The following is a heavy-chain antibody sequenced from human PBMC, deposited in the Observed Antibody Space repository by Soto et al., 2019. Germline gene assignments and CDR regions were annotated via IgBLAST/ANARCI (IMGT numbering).Heavy chain of an antibody. Sequence: KASETLSVTCSVSGGSVSDKTYYWSWIRQPPGKRLEWIGYVYYSGTTNYNPSLKSRVTISVDLSKNRFSLRLSSVTTADTALYYCARTTAVPNTLRSRYFFDYWGQGTLVTVSS. V-gene: IGHV4-61*01. CDR3: ARTTAVPNTLRSRYFFDY. J-gene: IGHJ4*02. CDR2: VYYSGTT. D-gene: IGHD4-17*01. CDR1: GGSVSDKTYY.